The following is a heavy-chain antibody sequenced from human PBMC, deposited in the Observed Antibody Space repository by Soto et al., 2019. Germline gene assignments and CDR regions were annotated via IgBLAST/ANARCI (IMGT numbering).Heavy chain of an antibody. V-gene: IGHV4-30-2*01. J-gene: IGHJ4*02. CDR3: ARAKGLFGVPFDY. CDR2: IYHSGST. D-gene: IGHD3-10*02. Sequence: SETLSLTCAVSGGSISSGGYSWSWIRQPPGKGLEWIGYIYHSGSTYYNPSLKSRVTISVDRSKNQFSLKLSSVTAADTAVYYCARAKGLFGVPFDYWGQGTLVTVSS. CDR1: GGSISSGGYS.